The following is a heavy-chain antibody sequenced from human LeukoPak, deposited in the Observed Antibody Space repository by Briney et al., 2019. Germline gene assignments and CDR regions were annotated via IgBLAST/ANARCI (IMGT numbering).Heavy chain of an antibody. J-gene: IGHJ6*02. CDR3: ARDRQWLVRGLYYYGMDV. CDR2: IYSGGSR. CDR1: GFTVSSNY. D-gene: IGHD6-19*01. V-gene: IGHV3-66*02. Sequence: GGSLSLSCAASGFTVSSNYMSWVRQAPGQGLEWDSVIYSGGSRYYADSLKVRFTISRDNSKNTLYLQMNSLRAEDTAVYYCARDRQWLVRGLYYYGMDVWGQGTTVTVSS.